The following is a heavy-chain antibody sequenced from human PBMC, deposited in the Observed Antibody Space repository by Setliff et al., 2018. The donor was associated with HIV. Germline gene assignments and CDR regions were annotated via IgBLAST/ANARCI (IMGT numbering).Heavy chain of an antibody. D-gene: IGHD3-3*01. J-gene: IGHJ4*02. V-gene: IGHV3-30*04. CDR1: GFTFSIYA. CDR2: ISYDGSDE. CDR3: ARDPCLAKGFWSGYYSDD. Sequence: PGGSLRLSCAASGFTFSIYAMHWVRQAPGKGLEWVAFISYDGSDEYYADSVKGRFTISRDNSKNTLYLQMNSLRAEDTAVYYCARDPCLAKGFWSGYYSDDWGQGTLVTVSS.